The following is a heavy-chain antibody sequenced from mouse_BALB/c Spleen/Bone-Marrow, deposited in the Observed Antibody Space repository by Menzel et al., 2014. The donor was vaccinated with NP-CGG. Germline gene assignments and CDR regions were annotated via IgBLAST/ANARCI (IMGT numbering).Heavy chain of an antibody. D-gene: IGHD2-3*01. CDR1: GFTFTDYY. J-gene: IGHJ2*01. CDR3: ARGGNDLDY. CDR2: ISNKANGYTT. Sequence: EVKLTESGGGLVQPGGSLRLSCATSGFTFTDYYMSWVRQPPGKALEWLGFISNKANGYTTEYSASVKGRFTISRDNSQIILYIQMNTLRAEDSAAYYCARGGNDLDYWGQGTTLTVSS. V-gene: IGHV7-3*02.